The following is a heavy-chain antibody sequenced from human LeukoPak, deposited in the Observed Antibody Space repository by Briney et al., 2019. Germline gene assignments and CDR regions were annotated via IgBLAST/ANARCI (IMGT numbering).Heavy chain of an antibody. D-gene: IGHD6-13*01. V-gene: IGHV3-33*01. Sequence: PGRSLRHSCAASGFTFSSYGMHWVRQAPGKGLEWVAVIWYDGSNKYYADSVKGRFTISRGNSKNTLYLQMNSLRAEDTAVYYCARDGEEWYSSSWIRAFDIWGQGTMVTVSS. J-gene: IGHJ3*02. CDR1: GFTFSSYG. CDR2: IWYDGSNK. CDR3: ARDGEEWYSSSWIRAFDI.